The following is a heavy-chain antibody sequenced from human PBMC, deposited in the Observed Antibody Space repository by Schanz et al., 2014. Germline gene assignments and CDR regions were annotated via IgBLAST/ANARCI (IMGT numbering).Heavy chain of an antibody. CDR3: VRELSGGAFDY. Sequence: QVQLVQSGAEVKNPGASVKVSCKASGYSFSAYYIHWMRQAPGQGLEWLGRFTHISQKFQGRVTMTRDTSSTTAYMELNSLTSDDTAVDYCVRELSGGAFDYWGQGALVTVSS. CDR1: GYSFSAYY. V-gene: IGHV1-2*06. CDR2: FT. J-gene: IGHJ4*02. D-gene: IGHD1-26*01.